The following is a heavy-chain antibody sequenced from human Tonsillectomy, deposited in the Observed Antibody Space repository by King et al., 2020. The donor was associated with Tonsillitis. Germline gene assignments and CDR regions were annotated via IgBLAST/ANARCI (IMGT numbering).Heavy chain of an antibody. CDR3: VKDTSGWYDY. V-gene: IGHV3-64D*06. CDR1: GFTFSNYA. D-gene: IGHD6-19*01. J-gene: IGHJ4*02. CDR2: ISSNGGST. Sequence: VQLVESGGGLVQPGGSLRLSCSASGFTFSNYAMHWVRQAPGKGLEYVSAISSNGGSTYYADSVKDRFTISRDNSKNTLYLQMSSLRTEVKAVYYRVKDTSGWYDYWGQGTLVTVS.